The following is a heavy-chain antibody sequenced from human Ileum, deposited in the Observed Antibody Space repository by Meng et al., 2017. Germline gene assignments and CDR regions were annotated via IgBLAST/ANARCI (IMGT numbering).Heavy chain of an antibody. CDR1: GYTFTTND. J-gene: IGHJ4*02. V-gene: IGHV1-8*01. D-gene: IGHD3-16*01. CDR3: ARGVGDLGDY. Sequence: QVQLVQSGTEMKTPGASTKVSCKASGYTFTTNDINWVRQAPGQGLEWMGWVSPSSGNTHYAQKFQGRVTMTRDISISTVYMELTSLKSDDTAVYYCARGVGDLGDYWGQGTLVTVSS. CDR2: VSPSSGNT.